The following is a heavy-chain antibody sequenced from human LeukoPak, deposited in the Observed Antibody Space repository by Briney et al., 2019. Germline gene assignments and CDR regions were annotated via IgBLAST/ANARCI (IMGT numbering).Heavy chain of an antibody. D-gene: IGHD2-15*01. CDR3: AKAVDIVVVVAAYWFDY. CDR2: GGSGGST. CDR1: GFTFSSYA. V-gene: IGHV3-23*01. J-gene: IGHJ4*02. Sequence: PGGSLRLSCTDSGFTFSSYALAWVRQAPGKGLEWVSYGGSGGSTYYADSVKGRFTISRDNSKNTLYLQMNSLRAEDTAVYYCAKAVDIVVVVAAYWFDYWGQGTLVTVSS.